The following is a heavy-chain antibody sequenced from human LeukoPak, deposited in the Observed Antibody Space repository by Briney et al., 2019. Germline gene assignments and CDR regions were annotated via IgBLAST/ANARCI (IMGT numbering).Heavy chain of an antibody. V-gene: IGHV3-21*01. D-gene: IGHD5-12*01. J-gene: IGHJ4*02. CDR2: INSNSRYI. CDR1: GFTFSSYS. Sequence: PGGSLRLSCAASGFTFSSYSMNWVRQAPGKGLEWVSSINSNSRYIYYADSVKGRFTISRDAAKNSLFLQMNSLRAEDTAVYYCVPGYDLDYWGQGTLVTVSS. CDR3: VPGYDLDY.